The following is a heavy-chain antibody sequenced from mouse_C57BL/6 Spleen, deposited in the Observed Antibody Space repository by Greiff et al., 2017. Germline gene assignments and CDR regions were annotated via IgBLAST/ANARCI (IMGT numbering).Heavy chain of an antibody. CDR1: GYSFTSYY. Sequence: HVQLQQSGPELVKPGASVKISCKASGYSFTSYYIPWVKQRPGQGLEWIGWIYPGSGNTKYNEKFKGKATLTADTSSSTAYMQLSSLTSEDSAVYYCARGYYAMDYWGQGTSVTVSS. CDR3: ARGYYAMDY. J-gene: IGHJ4*01. CDR2: IYPGSGNT. V-gene: IGHV1-66*01.